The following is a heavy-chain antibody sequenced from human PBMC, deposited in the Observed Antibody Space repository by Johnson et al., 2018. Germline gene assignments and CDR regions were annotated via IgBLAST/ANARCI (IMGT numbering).Heavy chain of an antibody. D-gene: IGHD6-19*01. Sequence: QPGGSLRLSCAASGFIFNNFAINWFRQAPGKGLQWVSTISGSGRRTDYADSVKGRFTISRDDSKNTLFLQMTSLRAEDTGVYYCAKAQLQWLVLPDAFDIWGQGTMVTVSS. V-gene: IGHV3-23*01. J-gene: IGHJ3*02. CDR3: AKAQLQWLVLPDAFDI. CDR1: GFIFNNFA. CDR2: ISGSGRRT.